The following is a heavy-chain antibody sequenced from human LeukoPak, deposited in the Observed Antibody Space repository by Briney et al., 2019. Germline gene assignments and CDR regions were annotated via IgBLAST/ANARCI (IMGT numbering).Heavy chain of an antibody. Sequence: GGSLRLSCAASGFTFSSYGMSWVRQAPGKGLQWVSVIIGSGSGTYYADSVKGRFTISRDNSRNTLYLQMNSLRAEDTAVYYCAKDGAWLRFDDWGQGILVTVSS. J-gene: IGHJ4*02. CDR3: AKDGAWLRFDD. CDR2: IIGSGSGT. V-gene: IGHV3-23*01. D-gene: IGHD5-12*01. CDR1: GFTFSSYG.